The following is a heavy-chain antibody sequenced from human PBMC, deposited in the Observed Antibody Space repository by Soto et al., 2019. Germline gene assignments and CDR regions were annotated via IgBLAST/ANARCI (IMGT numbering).Heavy chain of an antibody. Sequence: QLQLQESGPGLVKPSETLSLTCTVSGGSISSSSYYWGWIRQPPGKGLEWIGSIYYSGYTYYNPSLKSRVTISVDTSKNQFSLKLSSVTSADTAVYYCARHNGPLYLGYYYDMDVWGQGTTVTVSS. CDR3: ARHNGPLYLGYYYDMDV. V-gene: IGHV4-39*01. J-gene: IGHJ6*02. CDR1: GGSISSSSYY. CDR2: IYYSGYT.